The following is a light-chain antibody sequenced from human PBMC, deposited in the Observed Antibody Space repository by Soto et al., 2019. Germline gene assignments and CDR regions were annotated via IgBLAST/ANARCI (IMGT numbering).Light chain of an antibody. CDR2: DVT. CDR1: SSDVGGYNY. J-gene: IGLJ2*01. Sequence: QSALTQPASVAGSPGQSITISCSGTSSDVGGYNYVSWYQQHPDKAPKLMIRDVTNRPSGVSNRFSGSKSGNTASLTISGLQAEDEADYYCSSYTSSGTVIFGGGTKLTVL. CDR3: SSYTSSGTVI. V-gene: IGLV2-14*01.